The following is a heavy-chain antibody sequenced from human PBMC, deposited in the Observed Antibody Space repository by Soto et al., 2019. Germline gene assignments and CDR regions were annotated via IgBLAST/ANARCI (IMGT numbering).Heavy chain of an antibody. J-gene: IGHJ6*03. CDR2: ISAFNGNT. CDR1: GYSFTNYG. Sequence: QDQLVQSGAELKKPGASVTVSCKASGYSFTNYGITWVRQAPGQGLEWMGWISAFNGNTHYAQKLQGRVTMTTDASTSTAYMELRSLRSDDTAVYYCARDRGVAPPVAGNTHYYYYMDVWGKGTTVIVSS. D-gene: IGHD6-19*01. V-gene: IGHV1-18*01. CDR3: ARDRGVAPPVAGNTHYYYYMDV.